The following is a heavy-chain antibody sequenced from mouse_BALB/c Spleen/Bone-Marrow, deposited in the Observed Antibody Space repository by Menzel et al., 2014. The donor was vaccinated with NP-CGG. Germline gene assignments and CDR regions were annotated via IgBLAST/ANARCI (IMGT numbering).Heavy chain of an antibody. CDR2: IDPANGNT. J-gene: IGHJ4*01. Sequence: VQLKQSGAELVKPGASVKLSCTASGFNIKDTYMHWVKQRPEQGLEWIGRIDPANGNTKYDPKFQGKATITADTSSNTAYLQLSSLTSEDTAVYYCATLTTVVDAMDYWGLGTSVTVSS. D-gene: IGHD1-1*01. V-gene: IGHV14-3*02. CDR3: ATLTTVVDAMDY. CDR1: GFNIKDTY.